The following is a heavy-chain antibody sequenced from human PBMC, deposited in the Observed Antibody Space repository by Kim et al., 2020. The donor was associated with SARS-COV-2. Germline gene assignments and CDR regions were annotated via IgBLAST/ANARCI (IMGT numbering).Heavy chain of an antibody. CDR2: ISSSSSYI. Sequence: GGSLRLSCAASGFTFSSYSMNWVRQAPGKGLEWVSSISSSSSYIYYADSVKGRFTISRDNAKNSLYLQMNSLRAEDTAVYYCARGLSLYYDSSGYTATNWFDPWGQGTLVTVSS. J-gene: IGHJ5*02. V-gene: IGHV3-21*01. CDR1: GFTFSSYS. CDR3: ARGLSLYYDSSGYTATNWFDP. D-gene: IGHD3-22*01.